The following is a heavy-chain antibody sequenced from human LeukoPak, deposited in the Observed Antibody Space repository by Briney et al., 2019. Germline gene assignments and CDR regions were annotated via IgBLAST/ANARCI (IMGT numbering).Heavy chain of an antibody. CDR3: ARDRGRGFDL. V-gene: IGHV3-21*06. CDR1: GFTFSSYS. Sequence: PGGSLRLSCAASGFTFSSYSMNWVRQAPGKGLEWVSSISSSSSYIYYADSVKGRFTISKDNAKNSLYLQMNSLRADDTAVYYCARDRGRGFDLWGQGTLVTVSS. CDR2: ISSSSSYI. J-gene: IGHJ5*02.